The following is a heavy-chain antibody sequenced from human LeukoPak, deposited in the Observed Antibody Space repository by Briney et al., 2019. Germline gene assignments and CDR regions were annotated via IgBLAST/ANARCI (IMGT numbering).Heavy chain of an antibody. V-gene: IGHV5-10-1*01. CDR3: ARQNSHGGLYYYYGMDV. D-gene: IGHD2-21*01. Sequence: GESLKISCKGSGYSFTNYWIIWVRQVPGKGLEWMGRLDPSDSYTDYSPSFQGPVTISADTSITTAYLQWSSLKASDTAMYYCARQNSHGGLYYYYGMDVWGQGTTVTVSS. CDR2: LDPSDSYT. J-gene: IGHJ6*02. CDR1: GYSFTNYW.